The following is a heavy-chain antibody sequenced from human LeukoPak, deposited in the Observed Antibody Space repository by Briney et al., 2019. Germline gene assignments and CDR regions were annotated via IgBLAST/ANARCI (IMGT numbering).Heavy chain of an antibody. CDR2: ISSSSSYT. V-gene: IGHV3-11*06. D-gene: IGHD6-13*01. J-gene: IGHJ6*04. Sequence: GGSLRLSCAASGFTFSDYYMSWIRQAPGKGLEWVSYISSSSSYTNYADSVKGRFTIFRDNVKNSLYLQMNSLRAEDTAVYYCARDSWAAADPYYYYGMDVWGKGTTVTVSS. CDR1: GFTFSDYY. CDR3: ARDSWAAADPYYYYGMDV.